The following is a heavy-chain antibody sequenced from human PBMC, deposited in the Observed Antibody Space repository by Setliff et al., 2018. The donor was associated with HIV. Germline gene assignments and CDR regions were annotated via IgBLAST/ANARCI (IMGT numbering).Heavy chain of an antibody. CDR3: ARGQGVHFWVNDAFDI. J-gene: IGHJ3*02. V-gene: IGHV1-69*13. CDR2: IIPIFGTA. D-gene: IGHD3-10*01. CDR1: GGPFTSA. Sequence: SVKVSCKASGGPFTSAFNWVRQVPGQGLEWMGGIIPIFGTANYAQNFGGRVTITADQSTTTSYLQLNSLRFEDTAVYYCARGQGVHFWVNDAFDIWGQGTMVTVSS.